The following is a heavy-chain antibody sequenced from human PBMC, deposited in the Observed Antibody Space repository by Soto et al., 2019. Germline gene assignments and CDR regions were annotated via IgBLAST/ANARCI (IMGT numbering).Heavy chain of an antibody. CDR3: AKDTSSGSNRPPHFDY. CDR2: ISWNSGTI. D-gene: IGHD6-6*01. J-gene: IGHJ4*02. Sequence: GGSLRLSCAASGFTFDDYAMHWVRQAPGKGLEWVSRISWNSGTIGYADSVKGRFTISRDNAKNSLYLQMNSLRAEDTALYYCAKDTSSGSNRPPHFDYWGQGTLVTVSS. CDR1: GFTFDDYA. V-gene: IGHV3-9*01.